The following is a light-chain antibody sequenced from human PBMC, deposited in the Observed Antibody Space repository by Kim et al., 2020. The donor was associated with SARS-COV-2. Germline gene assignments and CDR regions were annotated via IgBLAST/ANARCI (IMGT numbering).Light chain of an antibody. CDR3: SAWDDRLNAYV. CDR2: NYD. CDR1: T. V-gene: IGLV1-44*01. Sequence: TANWYQQFPGPAPKLLIYNYDERPSGVSDRFSGSRSGVSASLAISGLQSDDEADYYCSAWDDRLNAYVFGGGTKVTVL. J-gene: IGLJ1*01.